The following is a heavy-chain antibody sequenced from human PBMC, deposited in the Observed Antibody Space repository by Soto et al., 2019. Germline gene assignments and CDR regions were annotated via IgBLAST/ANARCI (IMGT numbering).Heavy chain of an antibody. CDR1: GGTLATLTSYT. D-gene: IGHD6-19*01. CDR2: IIPIFGTA. Sequence: QVQLVQSGAEVKKPGSSVKVSCRSSGGTLATLTSYTINWVRQAPGQGLEWMGGIIPIFGTADYAQKFQGRVTITAEESTSTVYMELNSLISEDTAVYYCARRGRNGGWNNYNYYAMDVWGQGTTVTVSS. CDR3: ARRGRNGGWNNYNYYAMDV. J-gene: IGHJ6*02. V-gene: IGHV1-69*01.